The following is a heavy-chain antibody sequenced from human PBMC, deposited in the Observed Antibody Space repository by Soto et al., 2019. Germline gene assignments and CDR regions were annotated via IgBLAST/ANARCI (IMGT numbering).Heavy chain of an antibody. J-gene: IGHJ6*02. Sequence: SVKVSCKASGGSFISYAISWVRQAPGQGLEWMGGIIPIFGTANYAQKFQGRVTITADESTSTAYMELSSLRSEDTAVYYCARERPNEDYGGNSDYYYYGMDVWGQGTTVTVSS. CDR3: ARERPNEDYGGNSDYYYYGMDV. CDR1: GGSFISYA. CDR2: IIPIFGTA. D-gene: IGHD4-17*01. V-gene: IGHV1-69*13.